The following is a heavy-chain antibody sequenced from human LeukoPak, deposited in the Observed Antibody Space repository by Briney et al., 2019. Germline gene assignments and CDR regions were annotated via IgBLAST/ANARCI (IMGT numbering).Heavy chain of an antibody. CDR1: GFTFSDYY. CDR2: ISSSGTTI. J-gene: IGHJ4*02. Sequence: KPGGSLRLSCAASGFTFSDYYMSWIRQAPGKGLEWVSYISSSGTTIFYADSVKGRFTISRDNAKTSLYLQMNSLRAEDTAVYYCARIASGWYSGYFDYWGQGTLVTVSP. D-gene: IGHD6-19*01. V-gene: IGHV3-11*01. CDR3: ARIASGWYSGYFDY.